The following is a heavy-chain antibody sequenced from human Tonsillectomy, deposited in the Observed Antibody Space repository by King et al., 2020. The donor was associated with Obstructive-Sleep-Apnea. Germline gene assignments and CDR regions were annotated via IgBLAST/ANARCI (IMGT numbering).Heavy chain of an antibody. J-gene: IGHJ5*02. CDR3: AREGYGP. Sequence: VQLQESGPGLVKPSETLSLTCTVSGYSINSGYYWGWIRQPPGKGLEWIGSVFNSGNTYYNPSLKSRVTISVHTSQNQFSLRLFSVTAADTAVYYCAREGYGPWGQGALVTVSS. CDR1: GYSINSGYY. D-gene: IGHD5-12*01. CDR2: VFNSGNT. V-gene: IGHV4-38-2*02.